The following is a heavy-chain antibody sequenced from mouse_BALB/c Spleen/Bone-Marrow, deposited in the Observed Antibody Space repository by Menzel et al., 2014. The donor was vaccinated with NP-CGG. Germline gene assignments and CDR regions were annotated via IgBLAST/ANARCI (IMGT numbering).Heavy chain of an antibody. Sequence: VQLQQSGAELVKPGASVKWSCKASGYTFTNYYMYWVKQRPGQGLEWIGEINPSNGGTNFNEKFKSTATLTVDKSSSTVYMQLSSLTSEDSAVYYCTQLGRFAYWGQGTLVTVSA. D-gene: IGHD4-1*02. J-gene: IGHJ3*01. CDR3: TQLGRFAY. CDR1: GYTFTNYY. CDR2: INPSNGGT. V-gene: IGHV1S81*02.